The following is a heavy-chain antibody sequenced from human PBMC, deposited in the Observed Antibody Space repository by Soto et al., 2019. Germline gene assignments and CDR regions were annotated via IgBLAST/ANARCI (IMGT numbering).Heavy chain of an antibody. J-gene: IGHJ6*02. CDR1: GFTFSSYG. CDR3: AKGGSFGVVDWYYYYGMDV. Sequence: GWSLRLSCAASGFTFSSYGMHWVRQAPGKGLEWVAVISYDGSNKYYADSVKGRFTISRDNSKNTLYLQMNSLRAEDTAVYYCAKGGSFGVVDWYYYYGMDVWGQGTTVTVS. V-gene: IGHV3-30*18. D-gene: IGHD3-3*01. CDR2: ISYDGSNK.